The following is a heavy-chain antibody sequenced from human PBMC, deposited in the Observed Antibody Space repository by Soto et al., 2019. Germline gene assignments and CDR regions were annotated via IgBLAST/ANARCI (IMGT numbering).Heavy chain of an antibody. CDR3: VRGGSGSRGDY. D-gene: IGHD3-10*01. J-gene: IGHJ4*02. Sequence: QVQLVQSGAEMKKPGSSVKVSCKTSGGAFSNFAVSWVRQAPGQGLEWVGGITPILGTPSYAQKFQGRVTTTADVSTTSAYMEITSLTYEDTALYYCVRGGSGSRGDYWGQGTLVTVSS. CDR2: ITPILGTP. V-gene: IGHV1-69*01. CDR1: GGAFSNFA.